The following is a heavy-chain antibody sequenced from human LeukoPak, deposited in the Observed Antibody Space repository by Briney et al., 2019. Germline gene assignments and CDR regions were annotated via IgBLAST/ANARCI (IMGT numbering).Heavy chain of an antibody. V-gene: IGHV3-30*02. J-gene: IGHJ5*02. D-gene: IGHD6-13*01. Sequence: PGGSLRLSCAASGFTFSSYGMHWVRQAPGKGLEWVAFIRYDGSNKYYADSVKGRFTISRDNAKNTLYLQMNSLRAEDTAVYYCARDLVIAAAEESWFDPWGQGTLVTVSS. CDR1: GFTFSSYG. CDR3: ARDLVIAAAEESWFDP. CDR2: IRYDGSNK.